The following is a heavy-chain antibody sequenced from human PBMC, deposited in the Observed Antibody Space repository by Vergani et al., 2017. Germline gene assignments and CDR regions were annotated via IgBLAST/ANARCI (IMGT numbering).Heavy chain of an antibody. CDR1: GFTFSSYW. CDR3: AREGGSGSYYMLPYYYDYMDD. D-gene: IGHD3-10*01. V-gene: IGHV3-7*01. J-gene: IGHJ6*03. CDR2: IKQDVSEK. Sequence: EVQLVESGGGLVQPGGSLRLSCAASGFTFSSYWMSWVRQAPGKGLEWVANIKQDVSEKYYVDSVKGRFTISRDNAKNSLYLQMNSLRDEDTAVYYCAREGGSGSYYMLPYYYDYMDDWGKGTTVTVSS.